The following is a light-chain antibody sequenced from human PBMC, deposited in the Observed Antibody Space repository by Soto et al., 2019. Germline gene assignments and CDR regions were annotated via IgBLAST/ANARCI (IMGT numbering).Light chain of an antibody. CDR2: EGS. CDR1: SSSVGNYNL. J-gene: IGLJ1*01. V-gene: IGLV2-23*01. CDR3: CSFARGGTYV. Sequence: QPVLTQPASVSGSPGQSITISCTGTSSSVGNYNLVSWYQQHPGKAPKLMIYEGSKRPSGVSNRISGSKSGNKASLTISGLQAEDEADYYCCSFARGGTYVFGTGTKVTGL.